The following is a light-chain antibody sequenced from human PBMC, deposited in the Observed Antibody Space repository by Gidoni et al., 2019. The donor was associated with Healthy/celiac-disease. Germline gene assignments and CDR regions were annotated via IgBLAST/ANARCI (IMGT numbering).Light chain of an antibody. V-gene: IGKV1-33*01. CDR2: DAS. J-gene: IGKJ5*01. Sequence: DIQMTQSPSSLSASVGDRVTITCQASQDISNDLNWYQQKPGKAPKLLTYDASHLETGVPSRFSGSGSVPDFTFTIRSPQSEDIATHHCQQYDNLLSITFGQGTRLEIK. CDR3: QQYDNLLSIT. CDR1: QDISND.